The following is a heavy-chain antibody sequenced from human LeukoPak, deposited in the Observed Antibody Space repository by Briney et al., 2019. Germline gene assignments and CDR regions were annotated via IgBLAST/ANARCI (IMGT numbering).Heavy chain of an antibody. CDR3: AKVGREGYYYYYMDV. J-gene: IGHJ6*03. CDR2: ISYDGSNK. CDR1: GFTFSSYG. V-gene: IGHV3-30*18. D-gene: IGHD2-15*01. Sequence: GGSLRLSCAASGFTFSSYGMHWVRQAPGKGLEWVAVISYDGSNKYYADSVKGRFTISRDNSKNTLYLQMNSLRAEDTAVYYCAKVGREGYYYYYMDVWGKGTTVTVSS.